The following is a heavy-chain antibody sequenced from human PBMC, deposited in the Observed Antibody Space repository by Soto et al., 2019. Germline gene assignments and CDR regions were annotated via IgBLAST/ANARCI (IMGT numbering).Heavy chain of an antibody. CDR2: ISGSGGST. D-gene: IGHD4-17*01. CDR3: AKRTVGWYFDL. CDR1: GFTFSSYA. J-gene: IGHJ2*01. Sequence: SCAASGFTFSSYAMNWVRQAPGKGLEWVSVISGSGGSTYYADAVKGRFTISRDNSKNTLYLQMNSLRAEDTAVYYCAKRTVGWYFDLWGRGTLVTVSS. V-gene: IGHV3-23*01.